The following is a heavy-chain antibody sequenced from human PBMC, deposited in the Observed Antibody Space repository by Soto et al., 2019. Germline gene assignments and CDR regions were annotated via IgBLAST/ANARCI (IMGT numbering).Heavy chain of an antibody. V-gene: IGHV3-49*04. J-gene: IGHJ4*02. D-gene: IGHD3-22*01. CDR3: TRAYYDSSGVYYFDY. Sequence: LRLSCTAPGFTFGDYAMSWVRQAPGKGLEWVGFIRSKAYGGTTEYAASVKGRFTISRDDSKSIAYLQMNSLKTEDTAVYYCTRAYYDSSGVYYFDYWGQGTLVTVSS. CDR1: GFTFGDYA. CDR2: IRSKAYGGTT.